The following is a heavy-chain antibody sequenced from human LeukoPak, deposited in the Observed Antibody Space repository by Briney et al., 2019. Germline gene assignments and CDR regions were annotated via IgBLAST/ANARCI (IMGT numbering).Heavy chain of an antibody. V-gene: IGHV3-23*01. D-gene: IGHD6-19*01. CDR3: VRRQQTSGWGPLNWFDP. J-gene: IGHJ5*02. Sequence: PGGSLRLSCAAFGFTFSTSDMNWVRQAPGKGLEWVSHISGSGDDTQYADSVKGRFTISRDNSKDTLYLQMNILRGDDTAVYYCVRRQQTSGWGPLNWFDPWGQGTLVAVSS. CDR1: GFTFSTSD. CDR2: ISGSGDDT.